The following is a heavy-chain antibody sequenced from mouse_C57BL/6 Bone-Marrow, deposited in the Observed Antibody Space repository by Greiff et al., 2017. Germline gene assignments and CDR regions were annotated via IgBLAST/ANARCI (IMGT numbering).Heavy chain of an antibody. CDR2: IYPRSGNT. J-gene: IGHJ1*03. CDR1: GYTFTSYG. CDR3: ERVWDVGYLYG. D-gene: IGHD4-1*01. V-gene: IGHV1-81*01. Sequence: QVQLQQSGAELARPGASVKLSCKASGYTFTSYGISWVKQKTGQGLEWIGEIYPRSGNTYYNEKFKGKATLTADKSSSTAYMELRSLTSEDSAVYFCERVWDVGYLYGWGTGTTLTVLS.